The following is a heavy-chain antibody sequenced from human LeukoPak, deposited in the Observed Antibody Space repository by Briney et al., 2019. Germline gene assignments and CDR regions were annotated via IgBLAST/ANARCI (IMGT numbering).Heavy chain of an antibody. CDR2: ISSSSSYI. D-gene: IGHD3-16*02. J-gene: IGHJ4*02. Sequence: GGSLRLSCAASGFTFSSYSMNWVRQAPGKGLEWVSSISSSSSYIYYADSVKGRFTISRDNAKNSLYLQMNSLRAEDTAVYYCARTYYDYVWGSYRYGFGYWGQGTLVTVSS. CDR3: ARTYYDYVWGSYRYGFGY. CDR1: GFTFSSYS. V-gene: IGHV3-21*01.